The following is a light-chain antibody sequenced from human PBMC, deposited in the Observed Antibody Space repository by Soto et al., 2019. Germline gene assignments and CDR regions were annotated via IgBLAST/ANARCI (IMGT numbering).Light chain of an antibody. CDR2: DAS. V-gene: IGKV1-5*01. J-gene: IGKJ1*01. CDR1: QSISYW. Sequence: DIQMTQSPSTLSASVGDRVTITCRASQSISYWLAWFQQKPGKAPKVLIYDASSLESGVPSRFSGSGSGTEFTLTISSLQPDDFATYYCHQYKSYWPFGQGTKVDIK. CDR3: HQYKSYWP.